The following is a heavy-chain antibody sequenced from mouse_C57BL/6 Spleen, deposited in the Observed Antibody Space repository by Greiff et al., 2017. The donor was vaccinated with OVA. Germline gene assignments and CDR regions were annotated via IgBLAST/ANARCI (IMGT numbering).Heavy chain of an antibody. CDR2: INPNNGGT. V-gene: IGHV1-26*01. Sequence: VQLQQSGPELVKPGASVKISCKASGYTFTDYYMNWVKQSHGKSLEWIGDINPNNGGTSYNQKFKGKATLTVDKSSSTAYMELRSLTSEDSAVYYCASPDYYGSRGDYWGQGTTLTVSS. J-gene: IGHJ2*01. D-gene: IGHD1-1*01. CDR3: ASPDYYGSRGDY. CDR1: GYTFTDYY.